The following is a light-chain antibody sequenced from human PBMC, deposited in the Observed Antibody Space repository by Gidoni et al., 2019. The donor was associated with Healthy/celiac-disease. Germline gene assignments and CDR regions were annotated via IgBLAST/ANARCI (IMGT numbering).Light chain of an antibody. CDR2: DAS. V-gene: IGKV1-5*01. CDR3: HQYSGGPWT. J-gene: IGKJ1*01. CDR1: QTISIW. Sequence: DIQMTQSPSTLSASVGDTVTITCRASQTISIWLAWYQQKPGKAPKLLMYDASSLESGVPPRFSGSGSATEFTLTIGSLEPDDLATYYCHQYSGGPWTFGQXTKVEI.